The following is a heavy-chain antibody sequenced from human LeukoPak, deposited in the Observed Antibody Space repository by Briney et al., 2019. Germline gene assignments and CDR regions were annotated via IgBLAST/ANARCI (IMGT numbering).Heavy chain of an antibody. CDR3: TKELHVAVAVADYYYFYMDV. CDR2: NAGGNTT. J-gene: IGHJ6*03. Sequence: SGGSLRLSCAASGFAFSIFAMGWVRQSPGKGLEWLSNAGGNTTFYADSLKGRFTISRDNSKNTLYLHMDSLRPDDTAIYYCTKELHVAVAVADYYYFYMDVWGRGTAVTVSS. D-gene: IGHD6-19*01. CDR1: GFAFSIFA. V-gene: IGHV3-23*01.